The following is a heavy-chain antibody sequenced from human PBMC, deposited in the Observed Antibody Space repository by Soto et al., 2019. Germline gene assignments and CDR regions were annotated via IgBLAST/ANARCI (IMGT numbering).Heavy chain of an antibody. Sequence: QVQLVQSGAEVKKPGSSVKVSCKASGGTFSSYAISWVRQAPGQGLEWMGGIIPIFGTANYAQKFQGRVTITADESTSTADMELSSLRSEDTAVYYCARGAVTRTINYYYDYGMDVWGQGTTVTVSS. CDR3: ARGAVTRTINYYYDYGMDV. V-gene: IGHV1-69*01. D-gene: IGHD4-17*01. CDR1: GGTFSSYA. CDR2: IIPIFGTA. J-gene: IGHJ6*02.